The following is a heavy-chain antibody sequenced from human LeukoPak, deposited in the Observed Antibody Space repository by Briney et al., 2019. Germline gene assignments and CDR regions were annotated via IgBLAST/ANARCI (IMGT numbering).Heavy chain of an antibody. D-gene: IGHD3-10*01. CDR2: IYYSGST. CDR3: ARLNYGNYFDY. CDR1: GGSISSSSYY. J-gene: IGHJ4*02. Sequence: SETLSLTCTVAGGSISSSSYYWGWIRQPPGKGLEWIGSIYYSGSTYYNPSLKSRVTISVDTSKNQFSLKLSSVTAADTAVYYCARLNYGNYFDYWGQGTLVTVSS. V-gene: IGHV4-39*01.